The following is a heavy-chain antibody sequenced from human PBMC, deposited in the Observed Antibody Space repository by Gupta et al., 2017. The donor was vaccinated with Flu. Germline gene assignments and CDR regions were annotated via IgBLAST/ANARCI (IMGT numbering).Heavy chain of an antibody. J-gene: IGHJ2*01. CDR3: TRDDYSSSGVVGWYFDL. D-gene: IGHD6-13*01. CDR1: GFTFGDYA. V-gene: IGHV3-49*03. CDR2: MRSKAYGGTT. Sequence: EVQLVESGGGLVQPGRSLRLSCTASGFTFGDYAMSWFRQAPGKGLEWVGFMRSKAYGGTTEYAASVKGRFTISRDDSKSIAYLQMNSLKTEDTAVYYCTRDDYSSSGVVGWYFDLWGRGTLVTVSS.